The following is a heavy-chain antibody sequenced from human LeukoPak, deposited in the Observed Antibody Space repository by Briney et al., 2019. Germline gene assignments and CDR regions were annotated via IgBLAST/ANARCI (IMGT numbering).Heavy chain of an antibody. CDR2: INPTSGVT. CDR3: GRVAYCGSGCYYFFDY. J-gene: IGHJ4*02. CDR1: GYTFTAYY. D-gene: IGHD2-21*02. Sequence: GASVKVSCKASGYTFTAYYLRWVRQAPGQGLEWMGWINPTSGVTNYAQNFQGRVTMTRDSSIDTAYMDLSRLTSDDTAVYYCGRVAYCGSGCYYFFDYWGQGTLVTVSS. V-gene: IGHV1-2*02.